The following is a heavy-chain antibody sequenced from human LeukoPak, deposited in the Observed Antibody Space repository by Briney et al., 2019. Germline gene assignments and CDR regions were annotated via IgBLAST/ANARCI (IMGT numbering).Heavy chain of an antibody. Sequence: ASVKVSCKASGYTFTGYYMHWVRQAPGQGLEWMGWINPNSGGTNYAQKFQGRVTMTRGTSISTAYMELSRLRSDDTAVYYCARDRTSRGTVPNYWGQGTLVTVSS. CDR3: ARDRTSRGTVPNY. CDR1: GYTFTGYY. J-gene: IGHJ4*02. V-gene: IGHV1-2*02. CDR2: INPNSGGT. D-gene: IGHD2-2*01.